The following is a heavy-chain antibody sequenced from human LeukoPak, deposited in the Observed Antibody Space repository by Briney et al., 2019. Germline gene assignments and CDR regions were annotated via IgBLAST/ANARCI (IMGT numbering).Heavy chain of an antibody. CDR1: GFTFSSYG. D-gene: IGHD6-19*01. V-gene: IGHV3-30*18. CDR2: ISYDGSNK. J-gene: IGHJ4*02. Sequence: GGSLRLSCAASGFTFSSYGMHWVRQAPGKGLEWVAVISYDGSNKYYADSVKGRFTISRDNSKNTLYLQMNSLRAEDTAVYYCAKEGEQWLVPHFDYWGQGTLVTVSS. CDR3: AKEGEQWLVPHFDY.